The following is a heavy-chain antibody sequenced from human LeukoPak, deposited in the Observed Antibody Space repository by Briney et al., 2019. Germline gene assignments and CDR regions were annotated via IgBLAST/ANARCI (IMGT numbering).Heavy chain of an antibody. CDR3: ARAEYDFWSGYLRYYYYMDV. CDR1: GFPFSDYY. J-gene: IGHJ6*03. CDR2: ISSSGSTI. V-gene: IGHV3-11*04. Sequence: GGSLRLSCAASGFPFSDYYMSWIRQATGKALEWVSYISSSGSTIYYADSVKGRFTISRDNAKNSLYLQMNSLRAEDTAVYYCARAEYDFWSGYLRYYYYMDVWGKGTTVTVSS. D-gene: IGHD3-3*01.